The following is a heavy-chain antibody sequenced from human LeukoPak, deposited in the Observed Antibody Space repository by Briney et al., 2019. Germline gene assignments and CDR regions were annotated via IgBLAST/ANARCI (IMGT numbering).Heavy chain of an antibody. CDR3: GLVGVIIPYGMDV. Sequence: GESPKTCRKGSGYSFTNYWIGWVRQTPGKGMEWMWIIYPGDYDTRYSTSFQGRVTISADKSISTAYLQWSSLKASETAMYYCGLVGVIIPYGMDVWGKGTTVTVSS. V-gene: IGHV5-51*01. CDR1: GYSFTNYW. J-gene: IGHJ6*04. D-gene: IGHD2-21*01. CDR2: IYPGDYDT.